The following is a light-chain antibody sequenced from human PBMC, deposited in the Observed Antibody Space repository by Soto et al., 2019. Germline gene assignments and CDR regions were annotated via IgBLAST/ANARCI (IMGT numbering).Light chain of an antibody. J-gene: IGKJ4*01. CDR1: QSISSY. CDR3: QQSYSTPLT. Sequence: TQSPGTLSLSPGERVTITCRASQSISSYLNWYQQKPGKAPKLLIYAASSLQSGVPSRFSGSGSGTDFTLTISSLQPEDFATYYCQQSYSTPLTFGGGTKVDIK. CDR2: AAS. V-gene: IGKV1-39*01.